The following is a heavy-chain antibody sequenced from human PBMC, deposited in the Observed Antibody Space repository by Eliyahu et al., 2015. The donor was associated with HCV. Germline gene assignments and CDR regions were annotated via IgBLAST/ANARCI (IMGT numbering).Heavy chain of an antibody. J-gene: IGHJ4*02. CDR2: INTNRGGT. Sequence: QVQLVQSGAEVKKPGASVKVSCKASGXTFTDYYIYWVRQAPGQGLEWMGWINTNRGGTSSAQKFQGRVTMTRDTSISTAYLEMSSLGSDDSTVYYCARGGKLSLTADLDYWGQGTLVTVSS. CDR3: ARGGKLSLTADLDY. D-gene: IGHD7-27*01. CDR1: GXTFTDYY. V-gene: IGHV1-2*02.